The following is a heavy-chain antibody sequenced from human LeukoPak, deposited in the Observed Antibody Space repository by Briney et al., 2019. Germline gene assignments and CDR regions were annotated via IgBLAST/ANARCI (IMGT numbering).Heavy chain of an antibody. CDR3: AKGGRAAHYFDY. CDR2: ISGSGGST. CDR1: GFTFSSYA. D-gene: IGHD2-15*01. V-gene: IGHV3-23*01. J-gene: IGHJ4*02. Sequence: GGSLRLSCAASGFTFSSYAMSWVRQAPGKGLEWVSAISGSGGSTYYADSVKGRSTISRDNSKNTLYLQMNSLRAEDTVVYYCAKGGRAAHYFDYWGQGTLVTVSS.